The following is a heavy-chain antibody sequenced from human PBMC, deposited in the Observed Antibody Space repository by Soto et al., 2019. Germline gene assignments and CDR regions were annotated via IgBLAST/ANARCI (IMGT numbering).Heavy chain of an antibody. J-gene: IGHJ4*02. D-gene: IGHD1-7*01. CDR2: VNTHKGNT. V-gene: IGHV1-18*01. CDR3: ARERGNYMYFDY. Sequence: QVQLVQSGAEVKKPGASVKVSCKASGYSFTDYGFTWVRQAPGQGLEWMGWVNTHKGNTNYAQKIQGRVTMTTDTSTSTAYMELRGLRSDDTALYYCARERGNYMYFDYWGQGTLVTVSS. CDR1: GYSFTDYG.